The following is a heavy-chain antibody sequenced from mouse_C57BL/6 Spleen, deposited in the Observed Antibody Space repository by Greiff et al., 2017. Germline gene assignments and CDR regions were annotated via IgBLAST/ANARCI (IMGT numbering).Heavy chain of an antibody. CDR1: GFSLTSYG. Sequence: VKVEESGPGLVQPSQSLSITCTVSGFSLTSYGVHWVRQSPGKGLEWLGVIWRGGSTDYNAAFMSRLSINKNNAKSQVISKMNSLRADNTAIYYGARIGDSNYSWFAYWGQGTMVTVSA. CDR3: ARIGDSNYSWFAY. D-gene: IGHD2-5*01. V-gene: IGHV2-5*01. J-gene: IGHJ3*01. CDR2: IWRGGST.